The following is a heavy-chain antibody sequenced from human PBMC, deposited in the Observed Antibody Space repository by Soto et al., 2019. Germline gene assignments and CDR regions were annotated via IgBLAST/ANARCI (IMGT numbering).Heavy chain of an antibody. Sequence: SETRSLTCAVPSGSISSSNWWSWVRQPPGKGLEWIGEIYHSGSTNYNPSLKSRVTISVDKSKNQFSLKLSSVTAADTAVYYCARGRSALYYMDVWGKGTTVTVSS. D-gene: IGHD2-15*01. CDR1: SGSISSSNW. J-gene: IGHJ6*03. CDR3: ARGRSALYYMDV. CDR2: IYHSGST. V-gene: IGHV4-4*02.